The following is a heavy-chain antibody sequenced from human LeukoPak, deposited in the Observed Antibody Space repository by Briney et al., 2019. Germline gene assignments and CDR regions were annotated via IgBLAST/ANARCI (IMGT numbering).Heavy chain of an antibody. D-gene: IGHD3-10*01. J-gene: IGHJ4*02. Sequence: GASVKVSCKASGYTFTTYGITWVRQAPGQGLEWMGWISPYNGNTDYAQKLQGRVTMTTDTSTSTAYMELRSLRSDDTAVYYCARDYGSGSYRFDYWGQGTLVTVSS. CDR3: ARDYGSGSYRFDY. V-gene: IGHV1-18*01. CDR2: ISPYNGNT. CDR1: GYTFTTYG.